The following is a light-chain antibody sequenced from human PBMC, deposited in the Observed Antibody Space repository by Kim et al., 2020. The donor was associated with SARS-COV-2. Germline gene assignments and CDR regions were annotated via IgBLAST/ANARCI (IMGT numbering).Light chain of an antibody. CDR2: KDS. Sequence: SYELTQPPSVSVSPGQTARITCSGDALPKQYAYWYQQEPGQAPELVIYKDSERPSGIPERFSGSSSGTTVTLTISGVQAEDEADYYCQSADSSGTFVVFGGGTQLTVL. CDR1: ALPKQY. V-gene: IGLV3-25*03. CDR3: QSADSSGTFVV. J-gene: IGLJ2*01.